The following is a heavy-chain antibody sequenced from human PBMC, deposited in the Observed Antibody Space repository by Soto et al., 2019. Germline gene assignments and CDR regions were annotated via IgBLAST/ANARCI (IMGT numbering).Heavy chain of an antibody. Sequence: SETQSLTCTVSGGSISSSSYYWGWVRQPPGKGLEWIGSIYYSGSTYYNPSLKSRVTISVDTSKNQFSLKLSSVTAADTAVYYCARGGRGLLHFDYWGQGTLVTVSS. CDR1: GGSISSSSYY. V-gene: IGHV4-39*01. D-gene: IGHD3-10*01. J-gene: IGHJ4*02. CDR3: ARGGRGLLHFDY. CDR2: IYYSGST.